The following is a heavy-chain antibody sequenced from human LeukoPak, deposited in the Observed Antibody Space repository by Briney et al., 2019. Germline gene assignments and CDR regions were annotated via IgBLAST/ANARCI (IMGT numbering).Heavy chain of an antibody. V-gene: IGHV3-23*01. D-gene: IGHD4-17*01. CDR2: IRSGGENT. CDR3: AKDVTVTNWLDP. CDR1: GFTFSTYS. J-gene: IGHJ5*02. Sequence: GGSLRLSCAASGFTFSTYSMSWVRQAPGKGLEWVSAIRSGGENTYYADSVRGRFTISRDNSRGTLSLQMNSLRAEDTAVYYCAKDVTVTNWLDPWGQGTLVTVSS.